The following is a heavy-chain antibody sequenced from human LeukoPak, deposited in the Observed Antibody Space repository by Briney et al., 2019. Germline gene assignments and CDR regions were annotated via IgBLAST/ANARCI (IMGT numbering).Heavy chain of an antibody. CDR3: ARGIWVRGVIMEDDY. D-gene: IGHD3-10*01. CDR2: ISYDGSNK. CDR1: GFTFSSYA. J-gene: IGHJ4*02. Sequence: PGGSLRLSCAASGFTFSSYAMHWVRQAPGKGLEWVAVISYDGSNKYYADSVKGRFTISRDNSKNTLYLQMNSLRAEDTAVYYCARGIWVRGVIMEDDYWGQGTLVTVSS. V-gene: IGHV3-30-3*01.